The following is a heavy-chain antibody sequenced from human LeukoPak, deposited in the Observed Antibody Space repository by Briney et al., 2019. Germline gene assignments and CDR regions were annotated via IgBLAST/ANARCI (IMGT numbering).Heavy chain of an antibody. Sequence: EASVKVSCKASGYTFTGYYMHWVRQAPGQGLEWMGWINPNSGGTNYAQKFQGRVTMTRDTSISTAYMELSRLRSDDTAVYYCARDIAVAGTFYYYGMDVWGQGTTVTVSS. CDR3: ARDIAVAGTFYYYGMDV. CDR2: INPNSGGT. V-gene: IGHV1-2*02. CDR1: GYTFTGYY. D-gene: IGHD6-19*01. J-gene: IGHJ6*02.